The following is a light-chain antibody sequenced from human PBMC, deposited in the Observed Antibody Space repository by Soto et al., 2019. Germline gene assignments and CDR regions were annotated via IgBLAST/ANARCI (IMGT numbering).Light chain of an antibody. J-gene: IGLJ2*01. Sequence: QSVLTQPPSASGTHGQRVAISCSGSNSNIGSNHVNWYQQLPGTAPKLLIYGNNQRPSGVPDRFSGSRSGTSASLAISGLQSEDEADYYCAAWDDSLNGHVVFGGGTQLTVL. CDR3: AAWDDSLNGHVV. CDR1: NSNIGSNH. V-gene: IGLV1-44*01. CDR2: GNN.